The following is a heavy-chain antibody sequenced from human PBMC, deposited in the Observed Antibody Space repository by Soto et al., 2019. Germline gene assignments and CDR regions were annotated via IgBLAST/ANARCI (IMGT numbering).Heavy chain of an antibody. Sequence: QVQLVESGGGVVQPGRSLRLSCAASGFTFSSYAMHWVRQAPGKGLEWVAVISYDGSNKYYADSVKGRFTISRDNSKNTLYLQMNSLRAEDTAVYYCARDFTVVRVATPDYWGQGTLVTVSS. CDR2: ISYDGSNK. D-gene: IGHD3-10*01. V-gene: IGHV3-30-3*01. J-gene: IGHJ4*02. CDR1: GFTFSSYA. CDR3: ARDFTVVRVATPDY.